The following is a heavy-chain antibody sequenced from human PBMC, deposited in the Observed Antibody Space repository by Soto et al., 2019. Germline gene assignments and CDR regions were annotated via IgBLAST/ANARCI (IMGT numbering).Heavy chain of an antibody. V-gene: IGHV5-51*01. CDR1: GYSFTSYW. CDR3: ARSRYPSSFRYYSCDLDV. J-gene: IGHJ6*02. CDR2: IYPGDSDT. D-gene: IGHD6-6*01. Sequence: PGESLKISCKGSGYSFTSYWIGWVRQMPGKGLEWMGIIYPGDSDTRYSPSFQGQVTISADKSISTAYLQWSSLKASDTAMYYCARSRYPSSFRYYSCDLDVWGQGTRVTVSS.